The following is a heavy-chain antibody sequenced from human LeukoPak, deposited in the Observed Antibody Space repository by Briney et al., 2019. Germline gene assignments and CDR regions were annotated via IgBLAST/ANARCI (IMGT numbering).Heavy chain of an antibody. CDR1: GFTFSSYS. CDR2: ISSSSSYI. J-gene: IGHJ5*02. D-gene: IGHD6-13*01. V-gene: IGHV3-21*01. CDR3: ARVLAAAGSNWFDP. Sequence: PRGSLRLSCAASGFTFSSYSMNWVRQAPGKGLEWVSSISSSSSYIYYADSVKGRFTISRDNAKNSLYLQMNSLRAEDTAVYYCARVLAAAGSNWFDPWGQGTLVTVSS.